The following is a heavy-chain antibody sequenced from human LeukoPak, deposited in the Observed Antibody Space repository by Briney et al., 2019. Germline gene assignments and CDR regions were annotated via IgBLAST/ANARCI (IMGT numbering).Heavy chain of an antibody. CDR3: ATKGSSSDYYGIDV. J-gene: IGHJ6*02. V-gene: IGHV1-18*01. CDR2: ISPNNGKT. D-gene: IGHD6-6*01. CDR1: GYTFTSYG. Sequence: ASVKVSCKTSGYTFTSYGITWVRQAPGQGLEWMAYISPNNGKTNYARNLQGRVTMTTDASTSTAYLELRSLTSDDTAVYYCATKGSSSDYYGIDVWGQGTSVTVSS.